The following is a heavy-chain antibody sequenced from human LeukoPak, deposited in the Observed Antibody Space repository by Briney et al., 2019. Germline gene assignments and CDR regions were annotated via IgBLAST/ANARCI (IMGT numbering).Heavy chain of an antibody. V-gene: IGHV1-18*01. CDR1: GYTFTNYG. CDR2: ISAYNGNT. D-gene: IGHD3-16*01. Sequence: GASVWVSCKASGYTFTNYGINWLRQAPGQGLGWMGWISAYNGNTNYAQRLQGRVTMTTATSTSTAYMELRSLRSDDTAVYYCARDSLGSMEYWGQGTLVTVSS. J-gene: IGHJ4*02. CDR3: ARDSLGSMEY.